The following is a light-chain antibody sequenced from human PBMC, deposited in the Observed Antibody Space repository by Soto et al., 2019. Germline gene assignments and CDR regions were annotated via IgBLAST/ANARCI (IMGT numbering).Light chain of an antibody. Sequence: RVMTQSPYTLSVSPGERATLSCRASETVRSNLAWYQQKPGQAPRLLIYAASTRATGSPARFIGNGSGTEFTLTISSLQPDDFATYYCQHYYNDSEALGQGTKVDIK. J-gene: IGKJ1*01. V-gene: IGKV3D-15*01. CDR3: QHYYNDSEA. CDR2: AAS. CDR1: ETVRSN.